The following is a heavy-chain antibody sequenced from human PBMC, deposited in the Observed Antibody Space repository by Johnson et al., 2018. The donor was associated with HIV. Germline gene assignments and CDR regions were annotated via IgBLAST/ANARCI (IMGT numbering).Heavy chain of an antibody. D-gene: IGHD2-2*01. V-gene: IGHV3-30*03. J-gene: IGHJ3*02. CDR3: ARGVVVVPAASSNAFDI. CDR1: GFTVSSDY. CDR2: ISYDGRDK. Sequence: QVQLVESGGGLVQPGGSLRLSCAASGFTVSSDYMNWVRQAPGKGLQWVAVISYDGRDKYSADSVKGRFTISSDNSKNTLYVQMNSLSAEDTAVYYCARGVVVVPAASSNAFDIWGQGTMVTVSS.